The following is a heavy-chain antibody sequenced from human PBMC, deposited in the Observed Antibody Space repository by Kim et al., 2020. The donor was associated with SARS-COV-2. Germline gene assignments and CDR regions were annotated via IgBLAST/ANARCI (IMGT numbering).Heavy chain of an antibody. CDR1: GFTFSSYG. J-gene: IGHJ4*03. V-gene: IGHV3-NL1*01. CDR2: ISCGGRNK. Sequence: GGSLRLSCAASGFTFSSYGLHWVRQAPGKGLEWVSVISCGGRNKYYADSVKGRFTISRDNSKNTLYLQMNNLRAEDTAVYYCAKDRWEYGGGGSGY. CDR3: AKDRWEYGGGGSGY. D-gene: IGHD2-15*01.